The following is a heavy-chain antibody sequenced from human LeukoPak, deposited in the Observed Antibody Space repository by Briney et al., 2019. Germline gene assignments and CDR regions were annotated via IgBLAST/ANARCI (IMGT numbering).Heavy chain of an antibody. D-gene: IGHD3-10*01. V-gene: IGHV3-33*01. Sequence: PGGSLRLSCAASGFTFSSYGMHWVRQAPGKGLEWVAVIWYDGSNKYYADSVKGRFTISRDNSKNTLYLQMNSLRAEDTAVYYCARDGGYGSGSYYFKYWDYYMDVWGKGTTVTVSS. CDR2: IWYDGSNK. CDR3: ARDGGYGSGSYYFKYWDYYMDV. J-gene: IGHJ6*03. CDR1: GFTFSSYG.